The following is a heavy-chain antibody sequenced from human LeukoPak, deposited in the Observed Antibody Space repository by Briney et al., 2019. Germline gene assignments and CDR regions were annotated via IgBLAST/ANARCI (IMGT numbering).Heavy chain of an antibody. CDR1: GLTFSSYS. D-gene: IGHD1-26*01. CDR3: ARDRWEQSTNWFDP. V-gene: IGHV3-21*01. CDR2: ISSSSSYI. J-gene: IGHJ5*02. Sequence: SGGSLRLSCAASGLTFSSYSMNWVRQAPGKGLEWVSSISSSSSYIYYADSVKGRFTISRDNAKNSLYLQMNSLRAEDTAVYYCARDRWEQSTNWFDPWGQGTLVTVSS.